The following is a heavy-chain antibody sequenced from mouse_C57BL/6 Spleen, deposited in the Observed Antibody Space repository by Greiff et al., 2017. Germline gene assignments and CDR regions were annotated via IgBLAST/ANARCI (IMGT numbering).Heavy chain of an antibody. CDR3: ARERDLYWYFDV. D-gene: IGHD3-3*01. V-gene: IGHV1-53*01. Sequence: VQLQQPGTELVKPGASVKLSCKASGYTFTSYWMHWVKPRPGQGLEWIGNINPSNGGTNYNEKFKSKATLTVDKSSSTAYMQLSSLTSEDSAVXYCARERDLYWYFDVWGTGTTVTVSS. J-gene: IGHJ1*03. CDR1: GYTFTSYW. CDR2: INPSNGGT.